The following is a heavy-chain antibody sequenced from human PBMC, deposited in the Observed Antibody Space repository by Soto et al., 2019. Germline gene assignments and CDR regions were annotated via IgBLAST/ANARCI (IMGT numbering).Heavy chain of an antibody. V-gene: IGHV1-69*02. CDR1: GGTFRSYT. Sequence: QVQLVQSGAEVKKPGSSVKVSCKASGGTFRSYTISWVQQAPGQGLEWMGRIIPILGIANYAQKFQGRVTITADKSTSTAYMELSSLRSEDTAVYYCATGLVVDYDIDYWGQGTLVTVSS. CDR2: IIPILGIA. J-gene: IGHJ4*02. CDR3: ATGLVVDYDIDY. D-gene: IGHD2-15*01.